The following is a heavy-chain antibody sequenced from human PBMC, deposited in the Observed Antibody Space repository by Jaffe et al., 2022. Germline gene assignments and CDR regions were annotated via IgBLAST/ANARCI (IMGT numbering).Heavy chain of an antibody. V-gene: IGHV4-61*01. D-gene: IGHD1-26*01. CDR2: IYYSGST. J-gene: IGHJ1*01. Sequence: QVQLQESGPGLVKPSETLSLTCTVSGGSVSSGSYYWSWIRQPPGKGLEWIGYIYYSGSTNYNPSLKSRVTISVDTSKNQFSLKLSSVTAADTAVYYCARDYGVGYRRVYFQHWGQGTLVTVSS. CDR1: GGSVSSGSYY. CDR3: ARDYGVGYRRVYFQH.